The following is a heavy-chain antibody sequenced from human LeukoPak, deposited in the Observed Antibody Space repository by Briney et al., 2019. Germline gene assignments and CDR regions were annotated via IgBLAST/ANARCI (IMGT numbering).Heavy chain of an antibody. D-gene: IGHD2-15*01. CDR3: AKDLFGVVVAAPYFDY. CDR2: IRYDGSNK. CDR1: GVTFSSYG. J-gene: IGHJ4*02. Sequence: GGSLRLSCAASGVTFSSYGMHWVRQAPGKGLEWVAFIRYDGSNKYYADSVKGRFTISRDNSKNTLYLQMNSLRAEDTAVYYCAKDLFGVVVAAPYFDYWGQGTLVTVSS. V-gene: IGHV3-30*02.